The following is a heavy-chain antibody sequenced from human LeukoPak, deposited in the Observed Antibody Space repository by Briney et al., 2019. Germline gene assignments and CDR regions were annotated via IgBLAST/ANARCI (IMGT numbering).Heavy chain of an antibody. CDR2: IKTITAGGTT. CDR3: TTNDAFDI. CDR1: GFTFSSYS. J-gene: IGHJ3*02. Sequence: PGGSLRLSCPASGFTFSSYSMNWVRQAPGEGLEWVGRIKTITAGGTTDYAAPVKGRFTISRDDSKNTLYLQMNSLKTEDTAVYYCTTNDAFDIWGQGTMVTVSS. V-gene: IGHV3-15*01.